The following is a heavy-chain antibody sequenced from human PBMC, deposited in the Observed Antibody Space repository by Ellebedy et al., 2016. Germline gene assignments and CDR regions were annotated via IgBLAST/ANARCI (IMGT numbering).Heavy chain of an antibody. CDR3: ARSAGYTDAFDI. Sequence: ASVKVSCKASGFTFTNYYIQWVRQAPGQGLEWMGIINPSGGRSSYARKFQGRVTMTRDTSTSTVYMELSSLRPEDTAVYYRARSAGYTDAFDIWGQGTMVTVSS. J-gene: IGHJ3*02. CDR2: INPSGGRS. CDR1: GFTFTNYY. D-gene: IGHD6-13*01. V-gene: IGHV1-46*01.